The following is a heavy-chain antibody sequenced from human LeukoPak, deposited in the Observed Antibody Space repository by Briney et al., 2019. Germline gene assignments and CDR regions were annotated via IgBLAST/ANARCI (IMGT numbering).Heavy chain of an antibody. D-gene: IGHD4-23*01. Sequence: SETLSLTCTVSGGSITSSSYYWGWIRQPPGKGLEWIGEINHSGSTNYNPSLKSRVTISVDTSKNQFSLKLSSVTAADTAVYYCASRLRWYTFDYWGQGTLVTVSS. CDR3: ASRLRWYTFDY. J-gene: IGHJ4*02. CDR2: INHSGST. V-gene: IGHV4-39*07. CDR1: GGSITSSSYY.